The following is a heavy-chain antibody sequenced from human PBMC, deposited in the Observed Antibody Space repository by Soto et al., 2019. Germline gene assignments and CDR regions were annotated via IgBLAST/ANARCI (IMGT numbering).Heavy chain of an antibody. Sequence: EVQLLESGGGLVQPGGSLRLSCAASGFTFSSYAMTWVRQAPGQGLEWVSAITRSGDYTQYVDSVKGRFTIARDNSKYRLFPGFNSLRAVDTAVDYCAWVGAYYGQFGRWYFDLWGRGTLVIVSS. D-gene: IGHD3-10*01. CDR3: AWVGAYYGQFGRWYFDL. V-gene: IGHV3-23*01. CDR2: ITRSGDYT. J-gene: IGHJ2*01. CDR1: GFTFSSYA.